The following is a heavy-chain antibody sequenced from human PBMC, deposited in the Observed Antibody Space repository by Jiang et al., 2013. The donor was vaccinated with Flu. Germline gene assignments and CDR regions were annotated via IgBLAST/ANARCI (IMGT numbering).Heavy chain of an antibody. V-gene: IGHV2-5*02. CDR2: IYWDDDK. CDR1: GFSLSTSGVG. Sequence: KPTQTLTLTCTFSGFSLSTSGVGVGWIRQPPGKALEWLALIYWDDDKRYSPSLKSRLTITKDPSKNXVVLTMTNMDPVDTATYYCAHTYYYDTSGKTFDYWGQGTLVTVSS. D-gene: IGHD3-22*01. J-gene: IGHJ4*02. CDR3: AHTYYYDTSGKTFDY.